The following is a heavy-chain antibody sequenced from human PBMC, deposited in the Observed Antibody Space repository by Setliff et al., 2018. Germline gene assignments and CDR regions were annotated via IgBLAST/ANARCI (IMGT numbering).Heavy chain of an antibody. Sequence: GSLRLSCAASGFIFSNYAMSWVRQPPGKGLEWIGSIYYSGSTYYNPSLKSRVTISVDTSKKQFSLKLSSVTAADTAVYYCASSRGQLRYSYGPNWFDPWGQGTLVTVSS. J-gene: IGHJ5*02. CDR1: GFIFSNYA. D-gene: IGHD5-18*01. CDR3: ASSRGQLRYSYGPNWFDP. CDR2: IYYSGST. V-gene: IGHV4-38-2*01.